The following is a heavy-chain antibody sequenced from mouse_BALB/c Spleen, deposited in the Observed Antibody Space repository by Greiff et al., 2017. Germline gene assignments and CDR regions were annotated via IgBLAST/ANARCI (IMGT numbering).Heavy chain of an antibody. CDR2: ISYSGST. D-gene: IGHD6-1*01. J-gene: IGHJ2*01. V-gene: IGHV3-8*02. CDR3: AREGQRGPDY. Sequence: VQLKESGPSLVKPSQTLYLTCSVTGDSITSCYWNWIRKFPGNKLEYMGYISYSGSTNYNPSLKSRISITRDTSQNPYYLLLNSVTTEDTATDCCAREGQRGPDYWGQGTTLTVSA. CDR1: GDSITSCY.